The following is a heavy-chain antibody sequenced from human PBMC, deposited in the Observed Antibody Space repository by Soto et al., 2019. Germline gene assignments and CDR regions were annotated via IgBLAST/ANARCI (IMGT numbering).Heavy chain of an antibody. CDR1: GYSFHTYA. Sequence: ASVKVSCKASGYSFHTYAISWVRQAPGQGLEWVGWISGYNGNTNYAQKFQGRITLTTDTSTKTAFMELRSLTGDDTAVYYCAREYGMDGWGQGTKVTVSS. V-gene: IGHV1-18*01. CDR2: ISGYNGNT. J-gene: IGHJ6*02. CDR3: AREYGMDG.